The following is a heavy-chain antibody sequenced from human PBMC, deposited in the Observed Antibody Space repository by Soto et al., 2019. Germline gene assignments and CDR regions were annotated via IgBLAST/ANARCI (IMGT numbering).Heavy chain of an antibody. CDR3: ARVVYASSRRFLARWFAP. Sequence: QVQLQESGPGLVKPSQTLSLTCTVSGGSISSGDYYWSWIRQPPGKGLEWIAFIYYSGSTYYNPSLPPRVTTSLDTSKHHCSLKLTSVTAAATAVYYCARVVYASSRRFLARWFAPWGQGTLVTVSS. J-gene: IGHJ5*02. CDR2: IYYSGST. V-gene: IGHV4-30-4*01. D-gene: IGHD3-3*01. CDR1: GGSISSGDYY.